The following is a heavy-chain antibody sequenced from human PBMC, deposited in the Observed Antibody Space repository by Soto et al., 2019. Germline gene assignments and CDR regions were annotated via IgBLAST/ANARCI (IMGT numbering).Heavy chain of an antibody. CDR2: ISYDGSNK. D-gene: IGHD3-16*01. V-gene: IGHV3-30*18. Sequence: QVQLVESGGGVVQPGRSLRLSCAASGFTFSSYGMHWVRQAPGKGLEWVAVISYDGSNKYYADSVKGRFTISRDNSKNTLYVQMNSLRAEDTAVYYCAKDMRSLQPGDWGQGTLVIVSS. J-gene: IGHJ4*02. CDR3: AKDMRSLQPGD. CDR1: GFTFSSYG.